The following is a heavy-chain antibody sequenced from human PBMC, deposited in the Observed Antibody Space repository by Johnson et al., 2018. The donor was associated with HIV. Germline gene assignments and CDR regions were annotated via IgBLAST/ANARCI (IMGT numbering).Heavy chain of an antibody. J-gene: IGHJ3*02. CDR1: GFAFSDYY. V-gene: IGHV3-30*18. CDR2: ISYDGSNK. CDR3: AKCIWGSSLIDVFDI. D-gene: IGHD6-13*01. Sequence: VQLVESGGGVVQPGRSLRLSCAASGFAFSDYYMAWIRQAPGKGLEWVATISYDGSNKYYADSVKGRFTISRDNSKNTLYLQMNSLRAEDTAVYYCAKCIWGSSLIDVFDIWGQGTLVTVSS.